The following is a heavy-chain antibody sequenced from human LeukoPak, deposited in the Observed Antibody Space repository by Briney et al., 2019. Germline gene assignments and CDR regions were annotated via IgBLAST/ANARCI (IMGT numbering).Heavy chain of an antibody. CDR1: GFTVNSQS. Sequence: GGSLRRSCAASGFTVNSQSMSWVRQAPGKGLEWVSTISGSGTGTYDADSVKGRFTISRDNSKNTLYLQMNSLRAEDTALYFCAKGRGTNSGLTLDCWGQGTLVTLSS. CDR2: ISGSGTGT. CDR3: AKGRGTNSGLTLDC. V-gene: IGHV3-23*01. J-gene: IGHJ4*02. D-gene: IGHD6-19*01.